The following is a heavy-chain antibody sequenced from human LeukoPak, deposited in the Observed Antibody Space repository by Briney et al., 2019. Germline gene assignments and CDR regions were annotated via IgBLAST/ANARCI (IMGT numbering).Heavy chain of an antibody. J-gene: IGHJ5*02. V-gene: IGHV3-66*01. Sequence: GGSLRLSCAASGFTVSSNYMSWVRQAPGKGLEWVSVIYSGGSTYYADSVKGRFTISRDNSKNTLYLQMNSLRAEDTAVYYCARDWGLQRGWFDPWGQGTLVTVSS. CDR3: ARDWGLQRGWFDP. CDR2: IYSGGST. D-gene: IGHD3-16*01. CDR1: GFTVSSNY.